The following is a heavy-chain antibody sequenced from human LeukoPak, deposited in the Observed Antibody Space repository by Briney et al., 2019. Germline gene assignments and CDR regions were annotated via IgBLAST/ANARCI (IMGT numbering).Heavy chain of an antibody. V-gene: IGHV3-11*01. J-gene: IGHJ6*04. CDR1: GFTFSYYY. CDR3: AKDLWLVRPFYGMDV. D-gene: IGHD6-19*01. CDR2: ISSSGSTI. Sequence: GGSLRLSCAASGFTFSYYYMSWIRQAPGKGLEWVSYISSSGSTIYYADSVKGRFTISRDNARNSLYLQMNSLRAEVTAVYYCAKDLWLVRPFYGMDVWGKGTTVTVSS.